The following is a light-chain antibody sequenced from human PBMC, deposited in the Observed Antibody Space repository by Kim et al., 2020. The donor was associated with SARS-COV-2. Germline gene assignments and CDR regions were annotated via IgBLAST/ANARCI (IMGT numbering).Light chain of an antibody. CDR3: QQSYITPFT. CDR2: AAS. V-gene: IGKV1-39*01. CDR1: QSISSH. Sequence: DIQMTQSPFTLSASVGDRVTITYQTTQSISSHLNWYQQKPGRAPKLLISAASTLQGGVPSRFSGSGSETDFTLTISSLQPEDFATYFCQQSYITPFTFGPGNKVDIK. J-gene: IGKJ3*01.